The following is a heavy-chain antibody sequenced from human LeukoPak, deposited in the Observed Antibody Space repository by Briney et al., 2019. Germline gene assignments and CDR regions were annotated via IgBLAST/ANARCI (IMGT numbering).Heavy chain of an antibody. CDR1: GFTFSSYA. CDR3: ARSGYSYGSYYFDY. Sequence: EGSLRLSCAASGFTFSSYAMHWVRQAPGKGLEWVAVISYDGSNKYYADSVKGRFTISRDNSKNTLYLQMNSLRAEDTAVYYCARSGYSYGSYYFDYWGQGTLVTVSS. CDR2: ISYDGSNK. V-gene: IGHV3-30-3*01. D-gene: IGHD5-18*01. J-gene: IGHJ4*02.